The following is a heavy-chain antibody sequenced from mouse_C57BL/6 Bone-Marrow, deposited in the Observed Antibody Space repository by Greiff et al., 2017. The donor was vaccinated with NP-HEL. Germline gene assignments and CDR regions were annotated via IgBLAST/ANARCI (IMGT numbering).Heavy chain of an antibody. CDR3: ARSYYSNPYFDY. CDR1: GYSITSGYY. CDR2: ISYDGSN. J-gene: IGHJ2*01. Sequence: VQLQQSGPGLVKPSQSLSLTCSVTGYSITSGYYWNWIRQFPGNKLEWMGYISYDGSNNYNPSLKNRISITRDTSKNQFFLKLNSVTTEDTATYYCARSYYSNPYFDYWGQGTTLTVSS. D-gene: IGHD2-5*01. V-gene: IGHV3-6*01.